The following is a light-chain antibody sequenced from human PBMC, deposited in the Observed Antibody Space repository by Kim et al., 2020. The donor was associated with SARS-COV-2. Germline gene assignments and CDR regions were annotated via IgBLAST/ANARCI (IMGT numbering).Light chain of an antibody. Sequence: PGERATLSCRASQSIDTSLAWYQHRPGQAPRLLGYDATIRATGVPDRFSGSGSGTDFTLTISSLEPEDFSTYYCQQRDSWPPAVSFGGGTKVEIK. CDR1: QSIDTS. CDR2: DAT. CDR3: QQRDSWPPAVS. V-gene: IGKV3-11*01. J-gene: IGKJ4*01.